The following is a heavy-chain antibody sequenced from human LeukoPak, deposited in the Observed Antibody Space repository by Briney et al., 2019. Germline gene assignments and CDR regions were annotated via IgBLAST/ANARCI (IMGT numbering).Heavy chain of an antibody. CDR2: ISGSGGST. CDR3: AKETGSYPALVGDYMDV. V-gene: IGHV3-23*01. D-gene: IGHD3-10*01. J-gene: IGHJ6*03. Sequence: TGGSLRLSCAASGFTFSSYAMSWVRQAPGKGLEWVSAISGSGGSTYYADSVKGRFTISRDNSKNTLYLQMNSLRAEDTAVYYCAKETGSYPALVGDYMDVWGKGTTVTVSS. CDR1: GFTFSSYA.